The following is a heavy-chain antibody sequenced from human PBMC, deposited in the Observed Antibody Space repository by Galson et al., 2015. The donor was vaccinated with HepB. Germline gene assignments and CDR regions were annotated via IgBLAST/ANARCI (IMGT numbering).Heavy chain of an antibody. CDR1: GYTFTSYY. V-gene: IGHV1-46*01. CDR2: INPSGGST. Sequence: SVKVSCKASGYTFTSYYMHWVRQAPGQGLEWMGIINPSGGSTSYAQKFQGRVTMTRDTSTSTAYMELSSLRSEDTAVYYCEMATIGDYYYMDVWGKGTTVTVSS. D-gene: IGHD5-24*01. CDR3: EMATIGDYYYMDV. J-gene: IGHJ6*03.